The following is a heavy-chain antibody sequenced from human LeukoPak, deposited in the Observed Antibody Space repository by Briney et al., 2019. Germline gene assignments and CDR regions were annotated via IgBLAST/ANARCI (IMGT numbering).Heavy chain of an antibody. J-gene: IGHJ6*02. Sequence: SQTLSLTCAISGDSVSSNSAAWNWIRQSPSRGLEWLGRTYYRSKWYNDYAVSVKSRITINPDTSKNQFSLQLNSVTPEDTAVYYCARVRRLKVQLERGYYYYYYGMDVWGQGTTVTVSS. CDR3: ARVRRLKVQLERGYYYYYYGMDV. CDR1: GDSVSSNSAA. V-gene: IGHV6-1*01. D-gene: IGHD1-1*01. CDR2: TYYRSKWYN.